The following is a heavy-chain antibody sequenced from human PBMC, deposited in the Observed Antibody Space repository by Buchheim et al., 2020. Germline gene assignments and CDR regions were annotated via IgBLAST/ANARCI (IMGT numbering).Heavy chain of an antibody. J-gene: IGHJ6*03. D-gene: IGHD3-3*01. CDR2: IIPIFGTA. Sequence: QVQLVQSGAEVKKPGSSVKVSCKASGGTFSSYAISWVRQAPGQGLEWMGGIIPIFGTANYAQKFQGRVTITADESTSTAYMELSRLRSEETAVYYCARDVRDYDFWSGYSYYYNYYMDVWGKGTT. V-gene: IGHV1-69*01. CDR1: GGTFSSYA. CDR3: ARDVRDYDFWSGYSYYYNYYMDV.